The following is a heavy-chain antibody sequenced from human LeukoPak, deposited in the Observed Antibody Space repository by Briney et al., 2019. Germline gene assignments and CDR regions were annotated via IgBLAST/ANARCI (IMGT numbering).Heavy chain of an antibody. J-gene: IGHJ4*02. CDR3: SEGYFEPFDQ. CDR2: LSYTGKT. V-gene: IGHV4-59*02. Sequence: SETLSLTCNVSGVSVSTSHWNWIRHRPGKGLEWIGCLSYTGKTDYNPSLKSRVSISLGSSNNHFSLKLTSVTAADTAVYYCSEGYFEPFDQWGQGILVTVSS. D-gene: IGHD2/OR15-2a*01. CDR1: GVSVSTSH.